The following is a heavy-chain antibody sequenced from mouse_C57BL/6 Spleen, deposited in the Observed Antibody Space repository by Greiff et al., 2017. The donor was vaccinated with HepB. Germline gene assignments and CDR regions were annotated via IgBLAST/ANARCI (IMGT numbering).Heavy chain of an antibody. Sequence: VQLQQSGAELVKPGASVKMSCKASGYTFTSYWITWVKQRPGQGLEWIGDIYPGSGSTNYNEKFKSKATLTVDTSSSTAYMQLSSLTSEDSAVYYCARGDSSGYDSFDYWGQGTTLTVSS. CDR1: GYTFTSYW. CDR3: ARGDSSGYDSFDY. D-gene: IGHD3-2*02. J-gene: IGHJ2*01. V-gene: IGHV1-55*01. CDR2: IYPGSGST.